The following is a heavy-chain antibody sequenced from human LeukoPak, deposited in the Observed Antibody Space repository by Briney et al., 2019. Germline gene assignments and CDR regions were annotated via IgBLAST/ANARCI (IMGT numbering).Heavy chain of an antibody. D-gene: IGHD2-15*01. J-gene: IGHJ4*02. Sequence: GGSLRLSCAASGFTFSSYAMSWVRQAPGKGLEWVSAISGSGGSTYYADSVKGRFTISRDNSKNTLYLQMNSLRAEDTAVYYCAKDPRGYCSGGSCYSGGYFDYWGQGTLVTVSS. CDR2: ISGSGGST. CDR3: AKDPRGYCSGGSCYSGGYFDY. V-gene: IGHV3-23*01. CDR1: GFTFSSYA.